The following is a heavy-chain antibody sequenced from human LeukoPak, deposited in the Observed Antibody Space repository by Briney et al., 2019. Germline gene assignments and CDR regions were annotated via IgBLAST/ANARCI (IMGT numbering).Heavy chain of an antibody. Sequence: SETLSLTCTVSGAFISIYYWSWIRQPPGKGLEWIGYIQNSGTTNHNPSLQSRVTISVDMSKNQFSLRLSSVTAADTAVYYCARHGSSWSFDYWGQGTLVTVSS. D-gene: IGHD6-13*01. CDR3: ARHGSSWSFDY. J-gene: IGHJ4*02. CDR1: GAFISIYY. V-gene: IGHV4-59*08. CDR2: IQNSGTT.